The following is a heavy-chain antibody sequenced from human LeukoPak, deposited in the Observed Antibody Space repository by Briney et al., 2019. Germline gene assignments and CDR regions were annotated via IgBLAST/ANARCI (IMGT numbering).Heavy chain of an antibody. J-gene: IGHJ4*02. CDR2: ISGDGVST. Sequence: GGSLRLSCAASGFTFSHYAMSWFRQAPGKGLDWFSAISGDGVSTYYADSVKGLFTISRDNSESTVYLQMSSLRAEDTAIYYCAKDYEASTSWREFFDFWGQGTLVTVSS. V-gene: IGHV3-23*01. CDR1: GFTFSHYA. D-gene: IGHD6-13*01. CDR3: AKDYEASTSWREFFDF.